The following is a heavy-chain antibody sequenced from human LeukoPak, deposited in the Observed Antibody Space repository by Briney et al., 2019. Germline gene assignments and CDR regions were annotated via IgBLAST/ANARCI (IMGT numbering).Heavy chain of an antibody. D-gene: IGHD1-26*01. CDR2: IYHSGST. J-gene: IGHJ4*02. V-gene: IGHV4-38-2*01. CDR3: ARPRSGSYFDY. CDR1: SYSISSGYY. Sequence: SETLSLTCAVSSYSISSGYYWGWIRQPPGKGLEWIGSIYHSGSTYYNPSLKSRVTISVDTSKNQFSLKLSSVTAADTAVYYCARPRSGSYFDYWGQGTLVTVSS.